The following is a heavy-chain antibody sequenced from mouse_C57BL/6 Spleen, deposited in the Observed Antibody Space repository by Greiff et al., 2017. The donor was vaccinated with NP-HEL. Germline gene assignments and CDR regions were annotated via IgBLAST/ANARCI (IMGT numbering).Heavy chain of an antibody. CDR2: IYPGSGNT. J-gene: IGHJ2*01. D-gene: IGHD4-1*01. Sequence: QVQLKESGAELVRPGASVKLSCKASGYTFTDYYINWVKQRPGQGLEWIARIYPGSGNTYYNEKFKGKATLTAEKSSSTAYMQLSSLTSEDSAVYFCARWGWDWGFDYWGQGTTLTVSS. CDR1: GYTFTDYY. V-gene: IGHV1-76*01. CDR3: ARWGWDWGFDY.